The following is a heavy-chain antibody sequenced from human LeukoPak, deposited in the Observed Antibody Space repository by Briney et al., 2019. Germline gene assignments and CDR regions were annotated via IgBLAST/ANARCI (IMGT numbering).Heavy chain of an antibody. V-gene: IGHV3-7*03. D-gene: IGHD6-19*01. CDR3: AKDLPSSGWYVSQFDY. CDR2: IEQDGGEK. CDR1: GFTFSSYW. Sequence: GGSLRLSCAASGFTFSSYWMSWVRQAPGKGLEWVANIEQDGGEKYYVDSVKGRFTISRDNSKNTLYLQMNSLRAEDTAVYYCAKDLPSSGWYVSQFDYWGQGTLVTVSS. J-gene: IGHJ4*02.